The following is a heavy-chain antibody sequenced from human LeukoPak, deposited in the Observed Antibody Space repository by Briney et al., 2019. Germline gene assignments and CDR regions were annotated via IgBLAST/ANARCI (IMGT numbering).Heavy chain of an antibody. CDR2: LRYDGSTA. J-gene: IGHJ4*02. V-gene: IGHV3-30*02. CDR1: GFTFSSYG. D-gene: IGHD1-26*01. CDR3: AKDPYGGTYPSYFDY. Sequence: PGGSLTLSCAASGFTFSSYGMNWVRQAPGKGLDWVAFLRYDGSTAFYEDSVKGRFTISRDSSKNTLYLQMNSLTPADTAKYYCAKDPYGGTYPSYFDYWGQGTLVTVSS.